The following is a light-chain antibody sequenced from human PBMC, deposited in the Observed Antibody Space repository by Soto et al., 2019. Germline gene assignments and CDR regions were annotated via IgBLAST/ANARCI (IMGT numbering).Light chain of an antibody. CDR3: SSYGHASTLL. CDR1: SSDVGGYNY. V-gene: IGLV2-14*01. CDR2: EVS. Sequence: QSVLTQPASVSGSPGQSITISCTGTSSDVGGYNYVSWYQQHPGKAPKLMIYEVSYRPSGVSNRFSGSKSGNTASLTISGLQAEDEADYYCSSYGHASTLLFGGGTKLTVL. J-gene: IGLJ2*01.